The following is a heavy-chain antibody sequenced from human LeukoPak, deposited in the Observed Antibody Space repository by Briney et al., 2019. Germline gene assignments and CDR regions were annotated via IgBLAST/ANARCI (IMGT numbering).Heavy chain of an antibody. CDR3: AKDLLWLVSGVDAFDI. V-gene: IGHV3-30*02. Sequence: PGGSLRLSCAASGFTFSSYGMHWVRQAPGKGLEWVAFIRYDGSNKYYADSVKGRFTISRDNSKNTLYLLMNSLRAEDTAVYYCAKDLLWLVSGVDAFDIWGQGTMVTVSS. CDR1: GFTFSSYG. CDR2: IRYDGSNK. D-gene: IGHD6-19*01. J-gene: IGHJ3*02.